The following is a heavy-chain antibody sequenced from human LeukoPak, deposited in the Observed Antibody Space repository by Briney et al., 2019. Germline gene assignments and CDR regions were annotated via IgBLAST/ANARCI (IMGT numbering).Heavy chain of an antibody. CDR1: GFTVSSNY. V-gene: IGHV3-53*01. Sequence: GGSLRLSCAASGFTVSSNYMSWVRQAPGKGLEWVSVIYSGGSTYYADSVKGRFTISRDNSKNTLYLQMNSLRAEDTAVYYCAKAQISYCSSTSCYAFDYWGQGTLVTVSS. CDR2: IYSGGST. CDR3: AKAQISYCSSTSCYAFDY. D-gene: IGHD2-2*01. J-gene: IGHJ4*02.